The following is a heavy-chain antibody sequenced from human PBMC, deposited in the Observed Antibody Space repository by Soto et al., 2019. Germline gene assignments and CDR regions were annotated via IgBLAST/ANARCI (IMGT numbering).Heavy chain of an antibody. Sequence: SETLSLTCAVYGGSFSGYYWSWIRQPPGKGLEWIGEINHSGSTNYNPSLKSRVTISVDTSKNQFSLKLSSVTAADTAVYYCARLTMVRGVIIKTIAPKKKYYFDYWGQGTLVTVSS. V-gene: IGHV4-34*01. CDR3: ARLTMVRGVIIKTIAPKKKYYFDY. CDR2: INHSGST. CDR1: GGSFSGYY. D-gene: IGHD3-10*01. J-gene: IGHJ4*02.